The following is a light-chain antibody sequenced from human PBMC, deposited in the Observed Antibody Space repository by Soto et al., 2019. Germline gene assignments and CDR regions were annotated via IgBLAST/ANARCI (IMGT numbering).Light chain of an antibody. CDR2: DTN. Sequence: QAVVTQEPSLTVSPGGTVTLTCGSSTGAVTSGHYPYWFQLKPGQAPKTLIYDTNNRHPWTPARFSGSLLGGKAALTLSGAQPEDEAEYSCLLSFGGVYVFGVGTKVTVL. CDR3: LLSFGGVYV. J-gene: IGLJ1*01. CDR1: TGAVTSGHY. V-gene: IGLV7-46*01.